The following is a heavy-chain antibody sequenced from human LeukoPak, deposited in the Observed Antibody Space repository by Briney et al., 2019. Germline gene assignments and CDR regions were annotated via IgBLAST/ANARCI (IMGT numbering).Heavy chain of an antibody. V-gene: IGHV3-30*02. CDR2: IQYDGSNE. CDR1: GFTFSSYG. CDR3: AREGVDGVTANHYDY. J-gene: IGHJ4*02. Sequence: GGSLRLSCAASGFTFSSYGMHWVRQAPGKGLEWVAYIQYDGSNEQYADSVKGRFSISRDSSKNILYLQLNSLRAEDTAVYYCAREGVDGVTANHYDYWGQGSLVTVSS. D-gene: IGHD3-10*01.